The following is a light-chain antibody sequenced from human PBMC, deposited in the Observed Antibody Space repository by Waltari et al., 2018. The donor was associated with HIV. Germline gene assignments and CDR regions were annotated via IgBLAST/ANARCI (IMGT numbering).Light chain of an antibody. CDR1: QSLSRS. Sequence: EIVITQSPATLSVSPGQSATLSCRASQSLSRSLAWYQHKPGQAPRLLIYDASTRATGVPARLSGSGSGTDYTLSISGLQAEDFAVYYCQQYYDWPPYTFGQGTTLEIK. CDR2: DAS. J-gene: IGKJ2*01. CDR3: QQYYDWPPYT. V-gene: IGKV3-15*01.